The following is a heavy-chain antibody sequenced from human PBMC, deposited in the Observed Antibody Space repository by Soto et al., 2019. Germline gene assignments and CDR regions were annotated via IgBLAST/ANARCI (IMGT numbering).Heavy chain of an antibody. Sequence: ASVKVSCKASGGTFSSYTISWVRQAPGQGLEWMGRIIPILGIANYAQKFQGRVTITADKSTSTAYMELSSLRSEDTAVYYCASDYGVINFDYWGRGTLVTVSS. CDR3: ASDYGVINFDY. V-gene: IGHV1-69*02. J-gene: IGHJ4*01. D-gene: IGHD4-17*01. CDR2: IIPILGIA. CDR1: GGTFSSYT.